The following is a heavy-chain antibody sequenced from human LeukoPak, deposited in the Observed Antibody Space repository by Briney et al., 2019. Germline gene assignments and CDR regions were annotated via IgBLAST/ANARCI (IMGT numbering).Heavy chain of an antibody. Sequence: PGRSLRLSCAASGFTFSGHGMHWVRQAPGKGLEWVAAIWYDGSNKYYADSVKGRFTISRDNAKNSLYLQMNSLRAEDTAVYYCAREASQYDFWSGYYASYYFDYWGQGTLVTVSS. D-gene: IGHD3-3*01. CDR1: GFTFSGHG. J-gene: IGHJ4*02. V-gene: IGHV3-33*01. CDR2: IWYDGSNK. CDR3: AREASQYDFWSGYYASYYFDY.